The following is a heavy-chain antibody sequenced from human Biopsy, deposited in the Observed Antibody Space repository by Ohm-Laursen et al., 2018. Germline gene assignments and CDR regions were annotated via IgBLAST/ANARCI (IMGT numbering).Heavy chain of an antibody. J-gene: IGHJ4*02. V-gene: IGHV3-7*01. D-gene: IGHD3-22*01. CDR1: AFTFSNDW. CDR3: ARAPFGSGSYSEFDY. CDR2: IKPDGSEK. Sequence: SLRLSCAASAFTFSNDWMHWFRQAPGKGLEWVANIKPDGSEKYYVDSVKGRFTISRDNSKSSLSLQMNSLRGEDTAVYYCARAPFGSGSYSEFDYWGQGSLVTVSS.